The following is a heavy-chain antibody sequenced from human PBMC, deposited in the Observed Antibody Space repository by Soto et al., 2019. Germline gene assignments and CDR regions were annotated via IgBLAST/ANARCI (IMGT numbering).Heavy chain of an antibody. J-gene: IGHJ1*01. CDR3: ARLDRFLEYFNH. CDR2: MYYSGGT. D-gene: IGHD3-3*01. V-gene: IGHV4-39*01. Sequence: SETLSLTCSVSGGSISISSYYWGWVRQPPGKGLEWIASMYYSGGTYYNPSLKSRATISVDKSKNQFSLKLTSATAADTAVYYCARLDRFLEYFNHWGQGTLVSVSS. CDR1: GGSISISSYY.